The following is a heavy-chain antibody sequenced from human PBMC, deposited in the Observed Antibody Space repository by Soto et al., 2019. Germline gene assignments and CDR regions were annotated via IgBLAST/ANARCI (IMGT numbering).Heavy chain of an antibody. D-gene: IGHD3-16*01. V-gene: IGHV4-38-2*01. CDR3: ARQLQYAYDS. Sequence: SETLSLTCSISVDSISGDYYWGCIRQPPGKGLEWIGVVFHTGSTHYSPSLKSRVSISLDTSKKLFSLRLTSVTAADAAVYYCARQLQYAYDSWGPGILVTVSS. CDR2: VFHTGST. CDR1: VDSISGDYY. J-gene: IGHJ5*02.